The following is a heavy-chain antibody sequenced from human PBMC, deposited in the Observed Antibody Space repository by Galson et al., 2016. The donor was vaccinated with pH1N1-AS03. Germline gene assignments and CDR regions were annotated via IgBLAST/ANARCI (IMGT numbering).Heavy chain of an antibody. J-gene: IGHJ4*02. CDR3: ARGAFTYYDFSTGYFPFDL. Sequence: SETLSLTCSVSGGSINSYYWNWIRRPPGKGLEWIGYIYQTGSTKYNPSLKSRVTISVDTSKNQFSLKLISVTAADTAVYYCARGAFTYYDFSTGYFPFDLWGQGTLVTVSS. V-gene: IGHV4-59*01. D-gene: IGHD3-3*01. CDR2: IYQTGST. CDR1: GGSINSYY.